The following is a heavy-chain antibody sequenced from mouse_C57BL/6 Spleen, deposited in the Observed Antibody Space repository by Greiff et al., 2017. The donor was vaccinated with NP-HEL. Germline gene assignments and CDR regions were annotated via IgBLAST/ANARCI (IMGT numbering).Heavy chain of an antibody. V-gene: IGHV1-52*01. Sequence: VQLQQPGAELVRPGSSVKLSCKASGYTFTSYWMHWVKQRPIQGLEWIGNIDPSDSETHYNQKFKDKATLTVDKSSSTAYMQLSSLTSEDSAVYYCARGDYYGSSYRKNFDYWGQGTTLTVSS. J-gene: IGHJ2*01. CDR3: ARGDYYGSSYRKNFDY. D-gene: IGHD1-1*01. CDR1: GYTFTSYW. CDR2: IDPSDSET.